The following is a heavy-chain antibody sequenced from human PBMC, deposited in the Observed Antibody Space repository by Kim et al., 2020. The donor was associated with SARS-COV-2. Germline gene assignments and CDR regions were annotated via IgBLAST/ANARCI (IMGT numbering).Heavy chain of an antibody. Sequence: APVKVSCKVSGYTLTELSMHWVRQAPGKGLEWMGGFDPEDGETIYAQKFQGRVTMTEDTSTDTAYMELSSLRSEDTAVYYCATTGVATISYYYYGMDVWGQGTTVTVSS. CDR2: FDPEDGET. CDR3: ATTGVATISYYYYGMDV. CDR1: GYTLTELS. J-gene: IGHJ6*02. D-gene: IGHD5-12*01. V-gene: IGHV1-24*01.